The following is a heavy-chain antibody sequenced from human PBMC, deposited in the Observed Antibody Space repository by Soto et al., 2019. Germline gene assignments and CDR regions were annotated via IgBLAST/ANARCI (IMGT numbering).Heavy chain of an antibody. CDR3: ARAGGGPYSSCWYDY. CDR2: ISSSSSYI. V-gene: IGHV3-21*01. D-gene: IGHD6-19*01. J-gene: IGHJ4*02. Sequence: EVQLVESGGGLVKPGGSLRLSCAASGFTFSSYSMNWVRQAPGKGLEWVSSISSSSSYIYYADSVKGRFTISRDNAKNSLYLQMNSLRAEDTAVYYCARAGGGPYSSCWYDYWGKGTLVTVSS. CDR1: GFTFSSYS.